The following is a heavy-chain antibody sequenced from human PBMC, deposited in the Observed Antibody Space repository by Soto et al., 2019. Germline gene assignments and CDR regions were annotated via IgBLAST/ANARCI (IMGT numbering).Heavy chain of an antibody. V-gene: IGHV3-7*03. CDR3: AHPRGYGVFDAYDI. J-gene: IGHJ3*02. D-gene: IGHD2-8*01. CDR2: IKQDGSEK. Sequence: EVQLVESGGGLVQPGGSLRLSCAASGFTFSSYWMSWVRQAPGKGLEWVANIKQDGSEKYYVDSVKGRFTISRDNSVNALYLQMNSVRIEDTAVYYCAHPRGYGVFDAYDIWGQGTMVTVSS. CDR1: GFTFSSYW.